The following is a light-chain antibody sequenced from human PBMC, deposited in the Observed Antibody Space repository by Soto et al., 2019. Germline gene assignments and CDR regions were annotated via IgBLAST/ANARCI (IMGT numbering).Light chain of an antibody. CDR1: QSVSST. Sequence: EIVKPQSPATLSVSPGERATLSCRASQSVSSTLAWYQQKPCQAPRLLIYDASTRATGIPARFSGSGSGTEFTLTISSLQSEDFAVYYGQQYKNWPTITFGQGTRLEI. J-gene: IGKJ5*01. V-gene: IGKV3-15*01. CDR3: QQYKNWPTIT. CDR2: DAS.